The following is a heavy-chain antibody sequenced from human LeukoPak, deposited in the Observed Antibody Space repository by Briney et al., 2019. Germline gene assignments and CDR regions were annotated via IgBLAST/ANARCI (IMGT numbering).Heavy chain of an antibody. J-gene: IGHJ4*02. D-gene: IGHD3-10*01. V-gene: IGHV3-15*01. CDR2: IKSKNNGGTT. CDR1: GFTFRNAW. CDR3: TPGSTSDYGSGSYTTIDY. Sequence: GGSLRLSCAASGFTFRNAWMSWVRQAPGKGLEWVGRIKSKNNGGTTDYAAPVIGRFTISRDDSRNTLYLQMNSLKTEDTGVYYCTPGSTSDYGSGSYTTIDYWGQGTLVTVSS.